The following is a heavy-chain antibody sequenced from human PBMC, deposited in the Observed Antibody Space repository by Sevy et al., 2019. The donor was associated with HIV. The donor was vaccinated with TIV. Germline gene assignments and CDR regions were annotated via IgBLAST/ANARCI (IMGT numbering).Heavy chain of an antibody. D-gene: IGHD3-10*02. V-gene: IGHV4-39*01. CDR1: GGSISSSNYY. Sequence: SETLSLTCTVSGGSISSSNYYWGWIRQPPGKGLEWIGSIYYSGSPYYNPSLKSRVTISVDTSKNQFFLNLSSVTAPSTTPPLKGRFTICGDPPTNRFFLNLGFVPAPDTAVYYCAGMEVGGYDLLTGRSTGWFDPWGQGTLVTVSS. CDR2: IYYSGSP. CDR3: GRFTICGDPPTNRFFLNLGFVPAPDTAVYYCAGMEVGGYDLLTGRSTGWFDP. J-gene: IGHJ5*02.